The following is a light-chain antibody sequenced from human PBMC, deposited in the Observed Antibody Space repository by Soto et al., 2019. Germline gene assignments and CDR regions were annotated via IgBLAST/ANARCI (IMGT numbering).Light chain of an antibody. CDR3: QLYGNSRWT. CDR2: GAS. V-gene: IGKV3-20*01. J-gene: IGKJ1*01. Sequence: EIVLTQSPGTLSLSPGERATLSCRASQCVSSRYLAWYQQKPGQAPRLLISGASTRATGIPDRFSGSGSGTDFTLTISRLEPEDFAVYYCQLYGNSRWTFGQGTKVEIK. CDR1: QCVSSRY.